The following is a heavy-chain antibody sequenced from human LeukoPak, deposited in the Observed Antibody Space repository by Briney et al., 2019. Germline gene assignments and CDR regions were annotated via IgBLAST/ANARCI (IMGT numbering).Heavy chain of an antibody. CDR1: GGSLSTYS. V-gene: IGHV4-59*01. Sequence: SETLSLTCSVSGGSLSTYSWSWVRQSPGKRLEWIGYIYYGGTTNYNPSLKSRVTISADTAKNQFSLRLRSVTAADTAIYYCTRDTTVASGMQHWGQGTLVTVSS. CDR3: TRDTTVASGMQH. D-gene: IGHD4-23*01. J-gene: IGHJ4*02. CDR2: IYYGGTT.